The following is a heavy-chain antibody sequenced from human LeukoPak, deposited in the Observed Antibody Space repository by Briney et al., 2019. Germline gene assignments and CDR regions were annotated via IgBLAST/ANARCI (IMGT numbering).Heavy chain of an antibody. J-gene: IGHJ5*02. D-gene: IGHD2-15*01. Sequence: GESLKISFKGSGSRFTSYWIGWVRQMPGKGLEWMGIIYPGDSDTRYSPSFQGQVTISADKSISTAYLQWSSLKASDTAMYYCASSPRYCSGGSCSAGGWFDPWGQGTLVTVSS. V-gene: IGHV5-51*01. CDR1: GSRFTSYW. CDR2: IYPGDSDT. CDR3: ASSPRYCSGGSCSAGGWFDP.